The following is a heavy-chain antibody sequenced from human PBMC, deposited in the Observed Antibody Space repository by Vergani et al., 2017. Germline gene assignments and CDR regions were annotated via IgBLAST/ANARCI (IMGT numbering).Heavy chain of an antibody. Sequence: QVQLVQSGAEVKKPGSSLKFSCTASGVPFSSYAIRGVRQAPGQGLEWMGGIIPSFVTANYAEKFQGRVTITADESTSTAYMELSSLRSEDTAVYYCASRDITIFGVVIISGYYYYGMDVWGQGTTVTVSS. D-gene: IGHD3-3*01. CDR2: IIPSFVTA. V-gene: IGHV1-69*01. J-gene: IGHJ6*02. CDR1: GVPFSSYA. CDR3: ASRDITIFGVVIISGYYYYGMDV.